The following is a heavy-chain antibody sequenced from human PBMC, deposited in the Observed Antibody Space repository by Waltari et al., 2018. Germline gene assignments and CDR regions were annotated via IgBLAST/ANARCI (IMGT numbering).Heavy chain of an antibody. Sequence: QITLKESGPTLVKPTQTLTLTCTFSGFSLSTRGVGVAWIRQPPGKALEWLALIYWNDDKRYSPSLKSRLTITKDTSENQVVLTMTNLDPVDTATYFCAHIHGGGSLSWGDAFDIWGQGTMVTVSS. V-gene: IGHV2-5*01. J-gene: IGHJ3*02. D-gene: IGHD2-15*01. CDR3: AHIHGGGSLSWGDAFDI. CDR2: IYWNDDK. CDR1: GFSLSTRGVG.